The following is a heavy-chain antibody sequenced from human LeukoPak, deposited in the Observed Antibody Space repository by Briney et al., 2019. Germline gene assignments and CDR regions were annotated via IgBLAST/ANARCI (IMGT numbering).Heavy chain of an antibody. CDR3: ARDSSSWYWLDP. V-gene: IGHV3-30-3*01. D-gene: IGHD6-13*01. Sequence: PGGSLRLSCAASGFPFSNYAIHWVRQAPGKGLEWVARISYYGSNKYYADSVKGRFTISRDNSKNTLYLQMNSLRAEDTAVYYCARDSSSWYWLDPWGQGTLVTVSS. CDR2: ISYYGSNK. J-gene: IGHJ5*02. CDR1: GFPFSNYA.